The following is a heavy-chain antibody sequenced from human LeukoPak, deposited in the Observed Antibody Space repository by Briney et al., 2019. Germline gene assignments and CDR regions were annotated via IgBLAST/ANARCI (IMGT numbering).Heavy chain of an antibody. Sequence: SVNVSCKASGGSFSSYAISWVRQPPGQGLEWMAGIIRICGTANYAQKFQGRVTITRDDPTSTVYMELSSLRSEDTAVYYCARGRRGLIVCWFDPWGQGTLVTVSS. CDR3: ARGRRGLIVCWFDP. D-gene: IGHD2-21*01. CDR2: IIRICGTA. V-gene: IGHV1-69*05. J-gene: IGHJ5*02. CDR1: GGSFSSYA.